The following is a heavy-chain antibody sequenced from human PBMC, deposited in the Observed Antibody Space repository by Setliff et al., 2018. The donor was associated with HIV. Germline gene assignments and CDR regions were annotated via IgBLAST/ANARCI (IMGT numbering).Heavy chain of an antibody. J-gene: IGHJ3*02. Sequence: SETLSLTCTVSGFSIGNFYYWGWIRQPPGKGLEWVGSMYPSGRTYYNPSLESRVIISVDTSKDQFFLNLSSVTAADTAMYYCATPHREREDDAFDIWGQGRKVTVSS. CDR2: MYPSGRT. CDR1: GFSIGNFYY. CDR3: ATPHREREDDAFDI. D-gene: IGHD1-26*01. V-gene: IGHV4-38-2*02.